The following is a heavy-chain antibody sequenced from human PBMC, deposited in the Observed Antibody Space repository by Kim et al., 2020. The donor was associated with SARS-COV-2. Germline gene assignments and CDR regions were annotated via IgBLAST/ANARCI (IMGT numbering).Heavy chain of an antibody. V-gene: IGHV4-59*09. J-gene: IGHJ4*02. Sequence: TNYNPSLKSRVTISVDTSKNQFSLKLSSVTAADTAVYYCARGVWFGDWDYWGQGTLVTVSS. D-gene: IGHD3-10*01. CDR3: ARGVWFGDWDY. CDR2: T.